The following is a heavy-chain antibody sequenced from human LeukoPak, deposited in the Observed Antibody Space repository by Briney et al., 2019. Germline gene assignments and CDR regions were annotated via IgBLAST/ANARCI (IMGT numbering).Heavy chain of an antibody. D-gene: IGHD6-19*01. CDR2: INPSGGST. J-gene: IGHJ4*02. Sequence: GASVKVSCKASGYTFTSYYMHWVRQAPGQGLEWMGIINPSGGSTSYAQKFQGRVTMTRDMSTSTVYMELSSLRSEDTAVYYCARDLKMGYSSGRYSWGTGSPNDYWGQGTLVTVSS. V-gene: IGHV1-46*01. CDR1: GYTFTSYY. CDR3: ARDLKMGYSSGRYSWGTGSPNDY.